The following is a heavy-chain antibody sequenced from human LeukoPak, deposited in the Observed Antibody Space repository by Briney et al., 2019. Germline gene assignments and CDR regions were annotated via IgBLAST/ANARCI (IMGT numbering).Heavy chain of an antibody. Sequence: GESLKISCKGSGYSFTNYWIGWVRQLPGKGLEWMGIIYPGDSDTRYSPSFQGQVTISADKSTSTAYLQWSSLKASDTAVYYCARHGTACSGGDCNYNKFDPWGQGTLVTVSS. CDR3: ARHGTACSGGDCNYNKFDP. D-gene: IGHD2-15*01. J-gene: IGHJ5*02. CDR2: IYPGDSDT. V-gene: IGHV5-51*01. CDR1: GYSFTNYW.